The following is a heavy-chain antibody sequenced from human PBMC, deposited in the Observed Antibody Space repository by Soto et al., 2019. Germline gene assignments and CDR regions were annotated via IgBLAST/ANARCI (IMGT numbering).Heavy chain of an antibody. Sequence: QLQLQESGPGLVKPSETLPLTCTVSGGSITSSSYYWGWIRQPPGKGLEWIGNIYYSGSTYYNPSLKSRVTISVDTSKNQFSLKLSSVTAADTAVYYCMLGSGWKDFDYWGQGTLVTVSS. J-gene: IGHJ4*02. D-gene: IGHD3-22*01. CDR1: GGSITSSSYY. CDR2: IYYSGST. V-gene: IGHV4-39*01. CDR3: MLGSGWKDFDY.